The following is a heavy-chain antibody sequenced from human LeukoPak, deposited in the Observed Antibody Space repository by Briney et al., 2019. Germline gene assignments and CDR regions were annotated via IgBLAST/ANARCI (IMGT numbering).Heavy chain of an antibody. D-gene: IGHD6-19*01. CDR2: ISGSGDST. Sequence: GGSLRLSCAASGFTFSSYAMSWVRQAPGKGLEWVSAISGSGDSTYYADSVKGRFTISRDNSKNTLYLQMNSLRAEDTAVYYCAKDHSSGWYENFDYWGQGTLVTVSS. J-gene: IGHJ4*02. V-gene: IGHV3-23*01. CDR1: GFTFSSYA. CDR3: AKDHSSGWYENFDY.